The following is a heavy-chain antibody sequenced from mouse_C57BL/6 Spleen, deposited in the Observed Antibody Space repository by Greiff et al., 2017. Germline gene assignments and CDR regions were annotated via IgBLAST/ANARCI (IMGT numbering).Heavy chain of an antibody. CDR2: IYPGDGDT. V-gene: IGHV1-82*01. CDR3: AREDGYTGSYFDY. J-gene: IGHJ2*01. Sequence: QVQLQQSGPELVKPGASVKISCKASGYAFSSSWMNWVKQRPGKGLEWIGRIYPGDGDTNYNGKFKGKATLTADKASSTAYMQLSSLTSEDSAVYFCAREDGYTGSYFDYWGQGTTLTVSS. CDR1: GYAFSSSW. D-gene: IGHD2-3*01.